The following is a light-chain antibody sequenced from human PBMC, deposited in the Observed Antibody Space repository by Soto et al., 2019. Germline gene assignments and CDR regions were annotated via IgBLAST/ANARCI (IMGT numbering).Light chain of an antibody. V-gene: IGKV3-20*01. J-gene: IGKJ1*01. Sequence: EIVLTQSPGTLSLSPGEGATLSCRASQSVSSSYLAWYQQKPGQAPRLLMYGASSRATGIPDRFSDSGSGTVFTLTISRLEPEDFAVYYCQQYGNSPRTFGQGTKVEIK. CDR2: GAS. CDR1: QSVSSSY. CDR3: QQYGNSPRT.